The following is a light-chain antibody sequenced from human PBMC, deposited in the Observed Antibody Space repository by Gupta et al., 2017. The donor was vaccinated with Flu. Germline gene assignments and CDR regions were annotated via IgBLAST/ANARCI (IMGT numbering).Light chain of an antibody. CDR1: QYVSTY. Sequence: EVVLTQSPATLSLSPGETATLSCRASQYVSTYLAWYQHKPGQAPRLLILDTSNRATGIPARFSGGGSGTDFTLTINDLEPEDVAVYYCQQRVKWPKTFGGGTKVEI. J-gene: IGKJ4*01. V-gene: IGKV3-11*01. CDR3: QQRVKWPKT. CDR2: DTS.